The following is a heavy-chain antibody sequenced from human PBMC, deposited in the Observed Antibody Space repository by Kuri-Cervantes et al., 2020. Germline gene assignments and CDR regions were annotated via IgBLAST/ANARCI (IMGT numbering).Heavy chain of an antibody. CDR2: IYHSGST. CDR1: GGSISSSNW. CDR3: ARGGRWGAVAVPYYLDY. V-gene: IGHV4-4*02. Sequence: SETLSLTCAVSGGSISSSNWWSWVRQPPGKGLEWIGEIYHSGSTNYNPSLKSRVTISVDKSKNQFSLKLSSVTAADTAVYYCARGGRWGAVAVPYYLDYWGQGTLVTVSS. D-gene: IGHD6-19*01. J-gene: IGHJ4*02.